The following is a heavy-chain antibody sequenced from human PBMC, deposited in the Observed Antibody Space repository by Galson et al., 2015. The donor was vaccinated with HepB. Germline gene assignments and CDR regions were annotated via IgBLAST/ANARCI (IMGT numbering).Heavy chain of an antibody. CDR3: ARDGNSSGWYREYFQH. Sequence: SVKVSCKASGYTFTGYYMYWVRQAPGQGLEWMGWINPNSGGTNYAQKFQGRVTMTRDTSISTAYMELSRLRSDDTAVYYCARDGNSSGWYREYFQHWGQGTLVTVSS. D-gene: IGHD6-19*01. CDR2: INPNSGGT. J-gene: IGHJ1*01. V-gene: IGHV1-2*02. CDR1: GYTFTGYY.